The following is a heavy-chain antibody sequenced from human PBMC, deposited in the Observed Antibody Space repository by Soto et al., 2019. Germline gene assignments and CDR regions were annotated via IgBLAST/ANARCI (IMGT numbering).Heavy chain of an antibody. CDR2: LSYSGNT. CDR3: ARGMTVAGSAY. Sequence: QLQLQESGPGLVKPSETLSLTCTVSGASVSSSGYYWAWIRQPPGKGLGWIGSLSYSGNTYYNPSLESRVTISADTSKNQFSPSLTSVTASDTAVYYCARGMTVAGSAYWGQGTLVTVSS. J-gene: IGHJ4*02. D-gene: IGHD6-19*01. CDR1: GASVSSSGYY. V-gene: IGHV4-39*01.